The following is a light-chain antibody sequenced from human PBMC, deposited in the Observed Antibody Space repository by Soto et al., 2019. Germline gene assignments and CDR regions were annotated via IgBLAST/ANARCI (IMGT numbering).Light chain of an antibody. CDR1: QSVSSNS. CDR2: GAS. J-gene: IGKJ1*01. V-gene: IGKV3-20*01. CDR3: QQYGSSPRT. Sequence: EIVLTQSPGTLSLSPGDRATLSCRASQSVSSNSLAWYQQKCGQAPKLLIYGASIRATGIPDGFSGSGSGTDFTLTISRLKPEDFAVYYCQQYGSSPRTFGQGTRVEIK.